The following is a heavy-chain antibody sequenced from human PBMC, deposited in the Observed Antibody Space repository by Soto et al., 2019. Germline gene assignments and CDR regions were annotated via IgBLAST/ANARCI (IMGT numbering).Heavy chain of an antibody. J-gene: IGHJ3*02. CDR1: GFTFSSYA. D-gene: IGHD3-22*01. CDR3: ARPYYYDSRGDAFDI. CDR2: ISYDGSNK. V-gene: IGHV3-30-3*01. Sequence: QVQLVESGGGVVQPGRSLRLSCAASGFTFSSYAMHWVRQAPGKGLEWVAVISYDGSNKYYADSVKGRFTISRDNSKNTLYLQMNSLRAEDTAVYYCARPYYYDSRGDAFDIWGQGTMVTVSS.